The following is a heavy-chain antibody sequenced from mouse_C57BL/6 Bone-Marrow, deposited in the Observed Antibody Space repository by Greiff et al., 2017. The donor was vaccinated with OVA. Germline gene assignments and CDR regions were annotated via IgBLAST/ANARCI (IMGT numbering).Heavy chain of an antibody. CDR2: IYPRSGNT. CDR3: ANHYYGSSYVGYFDV. Sequence: QVQLQQSGAELARPGASVKLSCKASGYTFTSYGISWVKQRTGQGLEWIGEIYPRSGNTYYNEKFKGKATLTADKSSSTAYMELGSLTSEDSAVYFCANHYYGSSYVGYFDVWGTGTTVTVSS. J-gene: IGHJ1*03. D-gene: IGHD1-1*01. V-gene: IGHV1-81*01. CDR1: GYTFTSYG.